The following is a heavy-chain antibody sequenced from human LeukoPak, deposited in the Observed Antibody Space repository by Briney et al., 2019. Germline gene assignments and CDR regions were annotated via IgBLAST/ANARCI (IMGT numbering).Heavy chain of an antibody. CDR1: GFTFSSYW. Sequence: PGGSLRLSCEASGFTFSSYWMNWVGQAPGKGLGWVSRIASDGSSTTYADSVKGRFSISRDNAKNTLYLQMNSLRAEDTAVYYCARGRPHGNDYWGQGTLVTVSS. CDR3: ARGRPHGNDY. J-gene: IGHJ4*02. V-gene: IGHV3-74*01. CDR2: IASDGSST. D-gene: IGHD4-23*01.